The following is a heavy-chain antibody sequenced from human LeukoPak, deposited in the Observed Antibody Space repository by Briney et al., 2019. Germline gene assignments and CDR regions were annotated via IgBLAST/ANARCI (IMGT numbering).Heavy chain of an antibody. V-gene: IGHV4-34*01. D-gene: IGHD2-15*01. CDR1: GGSFSGYY. CDR2: INHSGST. Sequence: PSETLSPTCAVYGGSFSGYYWSWIRQPPGRGLEWIGEINHSGSTNYNPSLKSRVTISVDTSKNQFSLKLSSVTAADTAVYYCARGARRYCSGGSCYGNWFDPWGQGTLVTVSS. J-gene: IGHJ5*02. CDR3: ARGARRYCSGGSCYGNWFDP.